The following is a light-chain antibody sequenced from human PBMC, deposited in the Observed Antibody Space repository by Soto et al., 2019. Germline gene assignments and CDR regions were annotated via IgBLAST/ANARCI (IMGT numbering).Light chain of an antibody. CDR1: QGISSS. V-gene: IGKV3-15*01. CDR2: AAS. CDR3: QQYNNWPPG. J-gene: IGKJ2*03. Sequence: IVMTQSPATLSVSPGARVTLSCRASQGISSSLAWYQQKPGQGPRLLIYAASTRATGIPARFSGSGSGTEFTLTISSLQFEDFAVYYCQQYNNWPPGFGQGTKLEIK.